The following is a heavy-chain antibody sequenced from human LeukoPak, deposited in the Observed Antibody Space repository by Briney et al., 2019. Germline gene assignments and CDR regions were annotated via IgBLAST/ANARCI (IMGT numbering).Heavy chain of an antibody. V-gene: IGHV1-69*13. D-gene: IGHD3-16*02. J-gene: IGHJ4*02. CDR2: IIPIFGTA. CDR1: GGTSSSYA. Sequence: EASVKVSCKASGGTSSSYAISWVRQAPGQGLEWMGGIIPIFGTANYAQKSQGRVTITADESTSTAYMELSSLRSEDTAVYYCARGVGYDYVWGSYRPYFDYWGQGTLVTVSS. CDR3: ARGVGYDYVWGSYRPYFDY.